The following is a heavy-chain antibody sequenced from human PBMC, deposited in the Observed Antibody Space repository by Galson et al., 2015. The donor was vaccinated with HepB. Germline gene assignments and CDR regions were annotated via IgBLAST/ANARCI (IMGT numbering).Heavy chain of an antibody. V-gene: IGHV3-30*18. CDR2: ISYDGSNK. Sequence: SLRLSCAASGFTFSSYGMHWVRQAPGKGLEWVAVISYDGSNKYYADSVKGRFTISRDNSKNTLYLQMNSLRAEDTAVYYCAKDFGRTIFGVVYYYYGMDVWGQGTTVTVSS. J-gene: IGHJ6*02. CDR3: AKDFGRTIFGVVYYYYGMDV. D-gene: IGHD3-3*01. CDR1: GFTFSSYG.